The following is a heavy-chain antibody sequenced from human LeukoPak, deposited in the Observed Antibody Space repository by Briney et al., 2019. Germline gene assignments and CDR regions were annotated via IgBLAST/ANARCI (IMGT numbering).Heavy chain of an antibody. V-gene: IGHV3-48*01. J-gene: IGHJ4*02. D-gene: IGHD6-13*01. CDR1: GFTFSSYS. CDR3: AKVGQQQLVGIDY. CDR2: ISSSSSTI. Sequence: GGSLRLSCAASGFTFSSYSMNWVRQAPGKGLEWVSYISSSSSTIYYADSVKGRFTISRDNAKNSLYLQMNSLRAEDTAVYYCAKVGQQQLVGIDYWGQGTLVTVSS.